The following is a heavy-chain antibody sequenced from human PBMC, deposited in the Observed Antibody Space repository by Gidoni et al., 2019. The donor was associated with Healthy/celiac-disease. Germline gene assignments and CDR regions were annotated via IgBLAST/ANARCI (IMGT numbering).Heavy chain of an antibody. CDR3: ASGIVVVPAAIREGMDV. V-gene: IGHV4-38-2*02. CDR2: IYHSGST. D-gene: IGHD2-2*01. J-gene: IGHJ6*02. CDR1: GYSISSGYY. Sequence: QVQLQESGPGLVKPSESLSLTCTVSGYSISSGYYWGWHRQPPGKGLEWIGSIYHSGSTYSNPSLKSRVTISVDTSKNQFSLKLSSVTAADTAVYYCASGIVVVPAAIREGMDVWGQGTTVTVSS.